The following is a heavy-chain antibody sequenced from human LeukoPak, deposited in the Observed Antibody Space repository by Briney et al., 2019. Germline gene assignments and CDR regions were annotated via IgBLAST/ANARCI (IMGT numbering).Heavy chain of an antibody. CDR3: AALHTGTFVDY. Sequence: PGGSLRLSCAASGFSFSGYGMPWVRQVPGTGLEWVAFIRYDGRTKFYADSVKGRFAISRDNSKNTLSLQMNSLRTEDTAVYYCAALHTGTFVDYWGQRTLVTVSS. D-gene: IGHD4-17*01. CDR2: IRYDGRTK. V-gene: IGHV3-30*02. J-gene: IGHJ4*02. CDR1: GFSFSGYG.